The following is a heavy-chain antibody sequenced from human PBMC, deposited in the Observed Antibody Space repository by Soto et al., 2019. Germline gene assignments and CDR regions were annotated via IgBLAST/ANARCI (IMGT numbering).Heavy chain of an antibody. Sequence: EVQLVESGGGLVQPGGSLRLSCAASGFTFSSYWMSWVRQAPGKGLEWVANIKQDGSEKYYVDSVEGRFTISRDNAKNSLYLQMNSLRAEDTAVYYCARDGRYSSGWYPDWFDPWGQGTLVTVSS. CDR2: IKQDGSEK. J-gene: IGHJ5*02. V-gene: IGHV3-7*03. CDR1: GFTFSSYW. CDR3: ARDGRYSSGWYPDWFDP. D-gene: IGHD6-19*01.